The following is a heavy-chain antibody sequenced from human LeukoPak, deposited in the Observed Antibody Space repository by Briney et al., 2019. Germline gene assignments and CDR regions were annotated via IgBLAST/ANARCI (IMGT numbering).Heavy chain of an antibody. Sequence: GRSLRLSCAASGFTFSSYGMHWVRQAPGKGLEWVAVISYDGSNKYYADSVKGRFTISRDNSKNTLYLQMNSLRAEDTAVYYCARDGSNWSNDYYHGVDVWGQGTTVTVSS. J-gene: IGHJ6*02. CDR2: ISYDGSNK. CDR1: GFTFSSYG. V-gene: IGHV3-30*03. CDR3: ARDGSNWSNDYYHGVDV. D-gene: IGHD4-11*01.